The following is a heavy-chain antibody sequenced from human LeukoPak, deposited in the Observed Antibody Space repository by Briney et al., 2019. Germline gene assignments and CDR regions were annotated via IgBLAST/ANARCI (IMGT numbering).Heavy chain of an antibody. CDR1: GFTFSSFA. J-gene: IGHJ4*02. Sequence: GGSLRLSCAASGFTFSSFAMSWVRQAPGRGLEWVSSFGNDGLTYYADSVKGRFIISRDNSKNTLFLQMNSLRVEDTAIYYCARRLVVINNFFYFDYWGQGALVIVSS. CDR3: ARRLVVINNFFYFDY. CDR2: FGNDGLT. V-gene: IGHV3-23*01. D-gene: IGHD3-3*01.